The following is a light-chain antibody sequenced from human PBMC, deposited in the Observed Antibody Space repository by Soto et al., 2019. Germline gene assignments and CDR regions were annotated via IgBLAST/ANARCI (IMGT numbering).Light chain of an antibody. CDR1: QSVSSY. V-gene: IGKV3-11*01. CDR2: DVA. Sequence: IFWTQAPSATSLSPGERATRPRMATQSVSSYLAWYQQQTRQEPRILIYDVATRSTGIPARLSGSGSRTAFILTISSLEHEDFAVYYCQQRNNWPITFGQGTRLENK. J-gene: IGKJ5*01. CDR3: QQRNNWPIT.